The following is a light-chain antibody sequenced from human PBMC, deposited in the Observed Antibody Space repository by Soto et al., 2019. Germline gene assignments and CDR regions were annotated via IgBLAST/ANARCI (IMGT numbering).Light chain of an antibody. CDR3: SSYTSSSTLYV. CDR2: DVS. Sequence: QSVLTQPGSVSGSPGQSITISCNGTSSDVGGYNYVSWYQQHPGKAPKRMIYDVSNRPSGVSNRFPGSKSGNTAFLTISGLQAEDEADYYCSSYTSSSTLYVFGTGTKVTVL. CDR1: SSDVGGYNY. V-gene: IGLV2-14*01. J-gene: IGLJ1*01.